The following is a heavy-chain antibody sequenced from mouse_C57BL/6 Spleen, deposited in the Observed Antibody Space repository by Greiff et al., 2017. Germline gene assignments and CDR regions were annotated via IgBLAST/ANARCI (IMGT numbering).Heavy chain of an antibody. D-gene: IGHD2-14*01. CDR2: INYDGSST. Sequence: EVHLVESEGGLVQPGSSLKLSCTASGFNFSDYYMAWVRQVPEKGLEWVANINYDGSSTYYLDSLKSRFIISRDNAKNILYLQMSSLKSEYTATYYGAIDYYRGYWYFDVWGTGTTVTVSS. J-gene: IGHJ1*03. CDR1: GFNFSDYY. CDR3: AIDYYRGYWYFDV. V-gene: IGHV5-16*01.